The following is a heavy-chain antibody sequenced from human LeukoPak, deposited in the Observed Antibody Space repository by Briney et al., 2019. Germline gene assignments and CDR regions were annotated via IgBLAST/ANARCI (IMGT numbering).Heavy chain of an antibody. CDR3: AKDLPFYGSGTYSAFDF. Sequence: PSGGSLRLSCAASGFTFSTYAMSWVRQAPGKGLEWVSAISDSGISTYYADSVKGRFTISRDNSKNTLYLHMNSLRGEDTAVYFCAKDLPFYGSGTYSAFDFWGQGTLVTVSS. CDR1: GFTFSTYA. CDR2: ISDSGIST. D-gene: IGHD3-10*01. J-gene: IGHJ3*01. V-gene: IGHV3-23*01.